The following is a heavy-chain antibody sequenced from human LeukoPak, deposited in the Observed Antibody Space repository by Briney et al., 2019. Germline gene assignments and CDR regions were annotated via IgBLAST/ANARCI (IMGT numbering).Heavy chain of an antibody. CDR2: ISAVGVDT. Sequence: PGGSLRLSCAASGFTFSSYSMNWVRQAPGKGLEWVSTISAVGVDTYFADSVRGRFTISRDNSKNTLYLQMNSLRAEDTAVYYCARDPCSGGSCYSAYWGQGTLVTVSS. V-gene: IGHV3-23*01. CDR1: GFTFSSYS. CDR3: ARDPCSGGSCYSAY. J-gene: IGHJ4*02. D-gene: IGHD2-15*01.